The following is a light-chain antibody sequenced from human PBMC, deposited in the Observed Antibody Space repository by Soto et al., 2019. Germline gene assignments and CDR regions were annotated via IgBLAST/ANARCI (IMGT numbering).Light chain of an antibody. CDR2: GAF. V-gene: IGKV3-20*01. CDR3: QQYGSSPKT. J-gene: IGKJ1*01. CDR1: QSVSSTY. Sequence: ELVLTQSPGTLPLSAGERATFSCRASQSVSSTYLAWYQQKPGQAPRLLIYGAFKRATGIPARFSGSGSGTDFTLTISRVEPADFAVYCCQQYGSSPKTFGKGTKVEIK.